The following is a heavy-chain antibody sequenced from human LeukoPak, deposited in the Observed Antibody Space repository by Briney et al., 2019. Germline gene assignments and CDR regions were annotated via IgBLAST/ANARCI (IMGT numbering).Heavy chain of an antibody. J-gene: IGHJ3*01. CDR1: GFTFTTSA. D-gene: IGHD4-23*01. V-gene: IGHV1-58*02. CDR2: IVGGSGNT. CDR3: AADPDYNGNGDAFDF. Sequence: SVKVSCKASGFTFTTSAIQWVRQARGQRLEWIGWIVGGSGNTNYAQKFQERVTITRDMSTSTAYMELSSLSSEDTAVFYCAADPDYNGNGDAFDFWGQGTMVTVSS.